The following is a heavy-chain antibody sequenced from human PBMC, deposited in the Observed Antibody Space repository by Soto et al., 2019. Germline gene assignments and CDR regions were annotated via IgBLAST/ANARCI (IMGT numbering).Heavy chain of an antibody. J-gene: IGHJ5*02. Sequence: QVQLQESGPGLVKPSETLSLTCTVSGGSISSDFWRWIRHPPGKGLEWIGYISISGNTDDSPSLKSPATISADTSRNQFSLKVRSVNTADTAVYFCARGREDFHAGSGPRWMWLAPWGQGTLVTVSS. CDR1: GGSISSDF. CDR3: ARGREDFHAGSGPRWMWLAP. D-gene: IGHD3-3*01. CDR2: ISISGNT. V-gene: IGHV4-59*01.